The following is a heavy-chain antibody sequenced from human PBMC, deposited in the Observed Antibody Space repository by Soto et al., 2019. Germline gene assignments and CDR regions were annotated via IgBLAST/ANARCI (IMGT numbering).Heavy chain of an antibody. V-gene: IGHV4-59*11. J-gene: IGHJ6*02. D-gene: IGHD1-7*01. CDR3: ARGNYHFYYGVDV. CDR1: GGSLTTHY. CDR2: ISSIGST. Sequence: SETLSLTCTVSGGSLTTHYWTLTRQPPGKGLEWIAYISSIGSTNYNPSLKSRVSISLDTSRSQFSLKLYSVTAADTAVYYCARGNYHFYYGVDVWGQGTTVTVSS.